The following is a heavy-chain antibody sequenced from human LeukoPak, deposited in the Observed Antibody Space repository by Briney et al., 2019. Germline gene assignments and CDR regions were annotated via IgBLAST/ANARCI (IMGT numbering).Heavy chain of an antibody. J-gene: IGHJ4*02. CDR2: INPSGGST. CDR3: ARGGYSSSWYPASTDY. D-gene: IGHD6-13*01. Sequence: ASVKVSCKASGYTFTSHYMHWVRQAPGQGLEWMGIINPSGGSTSYAQKFQGRVTMTRDTSTSTVYMELSSLRSEDTAVYYCARGGYSSSWYPASTDYWGQGTLVTVSS. V-gene: IGHV1-46*03. CDR1: GYTFTSHY.